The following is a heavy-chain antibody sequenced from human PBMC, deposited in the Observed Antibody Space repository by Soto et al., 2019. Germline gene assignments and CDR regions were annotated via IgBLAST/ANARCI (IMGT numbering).Heavy chain of an antibody. Sequence: EVQLVESGGGLVQPGGSLRLSCAASGFTFSDHYMDWVRQAPGKGLEWVGRTRNKANSYTTEYAASVKGRFTISKDDSKNSLYLQMNSLKTEDTAGYYCARESYGGGTFDIWGQGTMVTVSS. D-gene: IGHD4-17*01. CDR1: GFTFSDHY. J-gene: IGHJ3*02. CDR2: TRNKANSYTT. V-gene: IGHV3-72*01. CDR3: ARESYGGGTFDI.